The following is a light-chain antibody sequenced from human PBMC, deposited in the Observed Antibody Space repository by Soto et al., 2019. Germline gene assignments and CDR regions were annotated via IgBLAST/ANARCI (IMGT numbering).Light chain of an antibody. J-gene: IGLJ2*01. CDR1: NVGSRS. V-gene: IGLV3-21*01. CDR3: QVWEASSDHVV. Sequence: SYELTQPPSVSVAPGETARISCGGNNVGSRSVHWYQQKPGQAPILVIYYDSDRPSGIPERFSGSNSGNTATLLISRVEAGDEADYYCQVWEASSDHVVFGGGTKLTVL. CDR2: YDS.